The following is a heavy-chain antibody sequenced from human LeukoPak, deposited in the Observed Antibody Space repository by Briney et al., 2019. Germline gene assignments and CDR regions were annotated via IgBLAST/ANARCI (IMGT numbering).Heavy chain of an antibody. Sequence: ASVKVSCKASGYTFTGYYMHWVRQAPGQGLEWMGWINPNGGGTNYAQKFQGRVTMTRDTSISTAYMELSRLRSDDTAVYYCARDQFPVNYYYYYYMDVWGKGTTVTVSS. D-gene: IGHD3-16*02. CDR3: ARDQFPVNYYYYYYMDV. V-gene: IGHV1-2*02. CDR2: INPNGGGT. J-gene: IGHJ6*03. CDR1: GYTFTGYY.